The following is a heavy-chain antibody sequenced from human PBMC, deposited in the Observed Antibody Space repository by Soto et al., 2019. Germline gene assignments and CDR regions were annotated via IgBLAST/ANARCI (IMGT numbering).Heavy chain of an antibody. J-gene: IGHJ4*02. V-gene: IGHV3-33*01. CDR2: IWYDGSNK. CDR3: ARAGGYSYGPLVR. CDR1: GFTFSSYG. Sequence: ESGGGVVQPGRSLRLSCAASGFTFSSYGMHWVRQAPGKGLEWVAVIWYDGSNKYYADSVKGRFTISRDNSKNTLYLQMNSRRAEDTAVYYCARAGGYSYGPLVRWGQGTLVTVSS. D-gene: IGHD5-18*01.